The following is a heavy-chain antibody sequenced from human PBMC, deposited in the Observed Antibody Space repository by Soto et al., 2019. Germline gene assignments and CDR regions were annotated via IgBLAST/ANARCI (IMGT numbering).Heavy chain of an antibody. J-gene: IGHJ5*02. CDR3: AYSRATTAANLAP. CDR2: IYWDDDQ. CDR1: GRSLSTYGVG. Sequence: QITLWESGPALVKPTETLTLTFGLSGRSLSTYGVGGAWVRHRPGKALEWLALIYWDDDQRYSPSLRTKLTIAKDTSKHQVFLTMTHMDPVDTATYFCAYSRATTAANLAPWGRGTLVIVSS. V-gene: IGHV2-5*02. D-gene: IGHD5-12*01.